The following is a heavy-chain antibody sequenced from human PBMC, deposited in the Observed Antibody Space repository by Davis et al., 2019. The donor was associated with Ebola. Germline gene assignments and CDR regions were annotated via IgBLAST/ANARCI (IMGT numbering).Heavy chain of an antibody. CDR3: ARGIVEMATIYFDY. Sequence: AASVKVSCKASGYTFTSYDINWVRQATGQGLKWMGWMNPNSGNTGYAQKFQGRVTMTRNTSISTAYMELSSLRSEDTAVYYCARGIVEMATIYFDYWGQGTLVTVSS. CDR1: GYTFTSYD. CDR2: MNPNSGNT. J-gene: IGHJ4*02. D-gene: IGHD5-24*01. V-gene: IGHV1-8*01.